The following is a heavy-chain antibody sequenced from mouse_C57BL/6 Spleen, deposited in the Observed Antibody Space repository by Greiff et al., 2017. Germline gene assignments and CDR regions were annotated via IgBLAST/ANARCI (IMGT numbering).Heavy chain of an antibody. Sequence: VQLQQSGPELVKPGASVKISCKASGYAFSSSWMNWVKQRPGKGLEWIGRIYPGDGDTNYNGKFKGKATLTADKSSSTAYMQLSSLTSEDSAVYFCARGGGLADYWGQGTTLTVSS. CDR1: GYAFSSSW. CDR3: ARGGGLADY. J-gene: IGHJ2*01. CDR2: IYPGDGDT. V-gene: IGHV1-82*01. D-gene: IGHD3-3*01.